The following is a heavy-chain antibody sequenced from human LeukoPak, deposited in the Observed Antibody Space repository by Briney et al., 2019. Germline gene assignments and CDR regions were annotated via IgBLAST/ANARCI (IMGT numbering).Heavy chain of an antibody. CDR1: GGSISSYY. CDR3: ARTQSGIAAARTKFVDY. Sequence: PSETLSLTCTVSGGSISSYYWSWIRQPPGKGLEWIGYIYYSGSTNYNPSLKSRVTISVDTSKNQFSLKLSSVTAADTAVYYCARTQSGIAAARTKFVDYWGQGTLVTVSS. CDR2: IYYSGST. J-gene: IGHJ4*02. V-gene: IGHV4-59*01. D-gene: IGHD6-13*01.